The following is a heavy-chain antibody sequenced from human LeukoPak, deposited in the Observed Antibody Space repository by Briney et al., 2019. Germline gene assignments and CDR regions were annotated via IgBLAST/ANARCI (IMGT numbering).Heavy chain of an antibody. V-gene: IGHV2-70*01. Sequence: SGPTLVNPTQTLTLTCTFSGFSLSTSGMCVNWIRQPPGKALEWLALVDYDDNKYYSTSLKTRLTISKDTSKNQVVLTMTNMDPVDTATYYCARISGDPFDYWGQGSLVTVSS. J-gene: IGHJ4*02. CDR3: ARISGDPFDY. CDR2: VDYDDNK. CDR1: GFSLSTSGMC. D-gene: IGHD7-27*01.